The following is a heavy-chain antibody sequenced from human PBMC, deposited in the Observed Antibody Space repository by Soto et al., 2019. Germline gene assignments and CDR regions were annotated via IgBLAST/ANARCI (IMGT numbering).Heavy chain of an antibody. CDR3: ARRDSDAFDI. Sequence: PSETLSLTCAVYSESFSKYYWNWIRQSPGKGLEWIGEINQSGSTNYNPSLKSRVTISIDTSKNQFSLKLSSVTAADTAVYYCARRDSDAFDIWGQGTMVTVSS. CDR2: INQSGST. V-gene: IGHV4-34*01. D-gene: IGHD3-3*01. CDR1: SESFSKYY. J-gene: IGHJ3*02.